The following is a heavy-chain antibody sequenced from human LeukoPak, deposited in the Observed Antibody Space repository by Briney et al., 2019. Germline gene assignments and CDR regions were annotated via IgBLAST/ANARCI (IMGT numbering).Heavy chain of an antibody. CDR3: AAETGYSSSIDY. CDR2: IVVGSGNT. J-gene: IGHJ4*02. Sequence: ASVKVSCKASGFTFTSSAMQWVRQARGQRLEWIGWIVVGSGNTNYARKFQERVTITRDMSTSTAYMELSSLRSEDTAVYYCAAETGYSSSIDYWGQGTLVTVSS. CDR1: GFTFTSSA. V-gene: IGHV1-58*02. D-gene: IGHD6-13*01.